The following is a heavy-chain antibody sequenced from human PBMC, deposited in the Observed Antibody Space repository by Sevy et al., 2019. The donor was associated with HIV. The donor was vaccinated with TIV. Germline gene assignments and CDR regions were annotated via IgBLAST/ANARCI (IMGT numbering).Heavy chain of an antibody. J-gene: IGHJ3*02. CDR3: ARGGSNYGYGAFDI. CDR1: GFTFSTYT. D-gene: IGHD5-18*01. Sequence: GGSLRLSCAPSGFTFSTYTINWVRQAPGKGLEWVSSITVSSSYINYADSMKGRITISRDNVKNSLFLQMNSLRAEDTAVYYCARGGSNYGYGAFDIWGQGTMVTVSS. V-gene: IGHV3-21*06. CDR2: ITVSSSYI.